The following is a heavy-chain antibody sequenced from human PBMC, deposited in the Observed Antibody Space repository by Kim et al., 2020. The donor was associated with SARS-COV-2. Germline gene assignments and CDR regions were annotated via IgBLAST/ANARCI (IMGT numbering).Heavy chain of an antibody. CDR3: AKKFHYGSGSYLYYFDY. CDR1: GFTFSNYA. J-gene: IGHJ4*02. V-gene: IGHV3-23*01. CDR2: ISGSDGST. Sequence: GGSLRLSCAASGFTFSNYAMSWVRQAPGKGLEWVSTISGSDGSTYYADSVRGRFTISRDNSKNTLYLQMNSLRAEETAVYYCAKKFHYGSGSYLYYFDYWGQGTLVTVSS. D-gene: IGHD3-10*01.